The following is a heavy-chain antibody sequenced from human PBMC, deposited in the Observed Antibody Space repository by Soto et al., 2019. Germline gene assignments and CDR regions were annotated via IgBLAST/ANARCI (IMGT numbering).Heavy chain of an antibody. V-gene: IGHV2-5*01. CDR1: GFSLSTSGVG. Sequence: QITLKESGPTLVKPTQTLTLTCTFSGFSLSTSGVGVGWIRQPPGKALEWLALIYWNDDKRYSPSLKSRLTTTKDTAKNPVVLTMTNMDPVDTATYYCARELRRCGMDVWGQGTTVTVSS. CDR3: ARELRRCGMDV. D-gene: IGHD1-26*01. CDR2: IYWNDDK. J-gene: IGHJ6*02.